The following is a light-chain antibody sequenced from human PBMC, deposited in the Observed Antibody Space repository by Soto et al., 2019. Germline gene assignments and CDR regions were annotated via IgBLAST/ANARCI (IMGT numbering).Light chain of an antibody. CDR3: QRYGCSSWT. Sequence: EIVLTQSPGTLSLSPGERATLSCRASQSVTSNYLAWYQQKPGQAPRLLLFGASSRATGIPDKFSGSGSGTDFPLTISRLEPDDFAVYYCQRYGCSSWTFGQGTRVEIK. CDR2: GAS. V-gene: IGKV3-20*01. J-gene: IGKJ1*01. CDR1: QSVTSNY.